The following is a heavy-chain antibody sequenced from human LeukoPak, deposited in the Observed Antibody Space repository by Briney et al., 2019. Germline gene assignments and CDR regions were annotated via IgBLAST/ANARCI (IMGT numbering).Heavy chain of an antibody. CDR1: GFTFNTHT. CDR2: ISSSSTTI. J-gene: IGHJ5*02. D-gene: IGHD6-6*01. CDR3: AREYSSSSNWFDH. V-gene: IGHV3-48*04. Sequence: SGGSRRRSCAASGFTFNTHTMNWVRQAPGKGLEWVSYISSSSTTIYYADSVKGRFTISRDNAKNSLYLQMNSLRVEDTAVYYCAREYSSSSNWFDHWGQGTLVTVSS.